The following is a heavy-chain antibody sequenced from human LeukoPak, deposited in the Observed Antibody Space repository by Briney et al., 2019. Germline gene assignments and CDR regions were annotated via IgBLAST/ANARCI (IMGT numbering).Heavy chain of an antibody. Sequence: SGTLSLTCAVYGGSFSGYYWSWIRQPPGKGLEWIGEINHSGSTNYNPSLKSRVTISVDTSKNQFSLKLSSVTAADTAVYYCARAPLYDSSGYYYGNYYYYMDVWGKGTTVTVSS. CDR3: ARAPLYDSSGYYYGNYYYYMDV. J-gene: IGHJ6*03. CDR2: INHSGST. V-gene: IGHV4-34*01. D-gene: IGHD3-22*01. CDR1: GGSFSGYY.